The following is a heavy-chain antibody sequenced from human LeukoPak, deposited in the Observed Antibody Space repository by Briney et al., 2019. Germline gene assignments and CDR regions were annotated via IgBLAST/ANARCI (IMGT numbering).Heavy chain of an antibody. CDR2: IYSPGGT. CDR1: GFTVSRHY. V-gene: IGHV3-53*01. CDR3: ARAPFSADSSATPPAFDI. Sequence: GGSLRLSCAASGFTVSRHYMSWVRQAPGKGLEWVSIIYSPGGTYYADSVKGRFTISRDNSKNTIHLQMNSLRVDDTAVYYCARAPFSADSSATPPAFDIWGHGTMVTVSS. D-gene: IGHD3-22*01. J-gene: IGHJ3*02.